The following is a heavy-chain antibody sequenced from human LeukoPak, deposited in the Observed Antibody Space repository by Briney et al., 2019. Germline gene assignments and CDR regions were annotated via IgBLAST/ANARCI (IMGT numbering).Heavy chain of an antibody. J-gene: IGHJ6*02. CDR2: IYHSGST. V-gene: IGHV4-30-2*01. CDR3: ARVDGMVRGPLYYYGMDV. D-gene: IGHD3-10*01. Sequence: SETLSLTCAVSGVSISSGGYSWSWIRQPPGKGLEWIGYIYHSGSTYYNPSLKSRVTISVDRSKNQFSLKLSSVTAADTAVYYCARVDGMVRGPLYYYGMDVWGQGTTVTVSS. CDR1: GVSISSGGYS.